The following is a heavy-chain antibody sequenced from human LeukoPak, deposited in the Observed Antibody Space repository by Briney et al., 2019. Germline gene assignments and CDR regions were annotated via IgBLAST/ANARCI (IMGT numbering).Heavy chain of an antibody. Sequence: PGGSLRLSCAASGFTFSNYAMSWVRQAPGKGLEWVSTISGGAGSTYYADSVKGRFTISRDNSKNTLYLQMNSLRAEDTAVYYCARPYSSSGYWGQGTLVTVSS. CDR1: GFTFSNYA. D-gene: IGHD6-6*01. CDR2: ISGGAGST. V-gene: IGHV3-23*01. J-gene: IGHJ4*02. CDR3: ARPYSSSGY.